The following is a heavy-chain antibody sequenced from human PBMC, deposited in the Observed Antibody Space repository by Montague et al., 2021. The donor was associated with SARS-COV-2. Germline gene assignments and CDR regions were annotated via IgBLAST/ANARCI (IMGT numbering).Heavy chain of an antibody. CDR1: GGSISSGGYY. CDR2: IYCSGST. V-gene: IGHV4-31*03. D-gene: IGHD3-22*01. J-gene: IGHJ3*02. CDR3: ARAATITMIVVVIDAFDI. Sequence: TLSLTCTVSGGSISSGGYYWSWIRQHPGKGLEWIGYIYCSGSTYYNPSPKSRVTISVDTSKNQFSLKLSSVTAADTAVYYCARAATITMIVVVIDAFDIWGQGTMVTVSS.